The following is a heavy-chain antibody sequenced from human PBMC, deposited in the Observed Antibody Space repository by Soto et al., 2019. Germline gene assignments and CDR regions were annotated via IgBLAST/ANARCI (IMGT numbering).Heavy chain of an antibody. CDR1: GFTFRNYG. Sequence: PGGSLRLSCAASGFTFRNYGMHWVRQAPGKGLEWVAVIFYDGGREEYADSVKGRFTISRDNSNNTLFLQMNSLRAEDTAVYFCAKRRGDYSFYYFYGLDVWGQGTTVTVSS. V-gene: IGHV3-30*18. CDR2: IFYDGGRE. D-gene: IGHD4-17*01. J-gene: IGHJ6*02. CDR3: AKRRGDYSFYYFYGLDV.